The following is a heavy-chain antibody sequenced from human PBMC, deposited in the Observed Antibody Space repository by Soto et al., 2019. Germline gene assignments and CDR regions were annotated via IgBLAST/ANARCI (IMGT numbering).Heavy chain of an antibody. D-gene: IGHD2-15*01. J-gene: IGHJ4*02. V-gene: IGHV4-59*01. Sequence: SETLSLTCPFSGGSISPFYWSWARQPPGKGLEWIGYLYYSGNTNYNPSLKSRVTISVDASKNQVSLRLTSVTAADTAVYYCARVGGVAARTFDYWGQGTVVTVSS. CDR2: LYYSGNT. CDR3: ARVGGVAARTFDY. CDR1: GGSISPFY.